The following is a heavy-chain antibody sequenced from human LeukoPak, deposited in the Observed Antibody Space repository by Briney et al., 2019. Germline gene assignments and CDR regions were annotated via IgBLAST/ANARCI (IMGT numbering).Heavy chain of an antibody. CDR1: GGSISSYY. D-gene: IGHD3-10*01. Sequence: SETLSLTCTVSGGSISSYYWNWIRQPPGKGLEWIGYIYYSGSTNYNPSLKSRVTISVDTSKNQFSLKVSSVTAADTAVYYCARVFDSGSQAYFYYMDVWGKGTTVTIFS. CDR2: IYYSGST. CDR3: ARVFDSGSQAYFYYMDV. J-gene: IGHJ6*03. V-gene: IGHV4-59*01.